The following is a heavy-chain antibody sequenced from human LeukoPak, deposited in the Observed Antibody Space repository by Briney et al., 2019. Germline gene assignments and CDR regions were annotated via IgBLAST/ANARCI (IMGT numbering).Heavy chain of an antibody. CDR1: GFTVSSNY. CDR3: ARGGSYLGAFDI. V-gene: IGHV3-53*01. J-gene: IGHJ3*02. CDR2: IYSGGST. D-gene: IGHD1-26*01. Sequence: TGGSLRLSCAASGFTVSSNYMSWVRQAPGRGLEWVSIIYSGGSTFYADSVKGRFTISRDNSKNTLYLQMNSLRAEDTAVYYCARGGSYLGAFDIWGQGTMVTVSS.